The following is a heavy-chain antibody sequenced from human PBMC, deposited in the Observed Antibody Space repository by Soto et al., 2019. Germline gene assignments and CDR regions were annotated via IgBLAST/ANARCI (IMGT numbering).Heavy chain of an antibody. D-gene: IGHD3-22*01. CDR3: AREGRVPQELIVVVESTTVSIGRFDY. J-gene: IGHJ4*02. Sequence: SVKVSCKASGGTFSSYAISCVRQAPGQGLEWMVGIIPIFGTANYAQKFHVRVTITSDEYMRSECMELSNVRFGDPAVYYCAREGRVPQELIVVVESTTVSIGRFDYWGQGTPVIV. CDR2: IIPIFGTA. V-gene: IGHV1-69*13. CDR1: GGTFSSYA.